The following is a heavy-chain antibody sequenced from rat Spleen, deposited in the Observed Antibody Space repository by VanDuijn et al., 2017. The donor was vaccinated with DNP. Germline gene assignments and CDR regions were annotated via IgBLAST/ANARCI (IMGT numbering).Heavy chain of an antibody. J-gene: IGHJ2*01. Sequence: EVQLVESGGGLVQPGRSLKLSCAASGFTFSDYYMAWVRQAPTKGLEWVAYISYDGGNTYYGDSVKGRFTISSDNAKSTLYLQMNSLIAEDMATYYCARWEGNNYYFDYWGQGVMVTVSS. V-gene: IGHV5-22*01. CDR2: ISYDGGNT. CDR3: ARWEGNNYYFDY. CDR1: GFTFSDYY. D-gene: IGHD1-10*01.